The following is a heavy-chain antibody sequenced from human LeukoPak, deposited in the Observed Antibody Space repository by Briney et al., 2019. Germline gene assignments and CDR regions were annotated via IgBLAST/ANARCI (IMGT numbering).Heavy chain of an antibody. V-gene: IGHV3-48*03. Sequence: PGGSLRLSCAASGFTFSTFEMSWVRQAPGKGLEWVSYISISGSTKYYADSVKGRFTISRDNAESSLYLQMNSLRAEDTALYYCAKDQNYESSGYYGGFDYWGQGTLVTVSS. CDR3: AKDQNYESSGYYGGFDY. CDR2: ISISGSTK. J-gene: IGHJ4*02. D-gene: IGHD3-22*01. CDR1: GFTFSTFE.